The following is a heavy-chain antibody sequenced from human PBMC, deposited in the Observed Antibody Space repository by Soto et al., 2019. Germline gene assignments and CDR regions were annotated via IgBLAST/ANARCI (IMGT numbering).Heavy chain of an antibody. CDR3: AREGVHNYTEYYFEY. Sequence: GGYLRLSCAASGFTFSYYPLHWVRRAPWKGLEWVSCISGVRDYIRYADSVKGLFAISRDNAKTSLYLQMNSLTAEDTAVYYCAREGVHNYTEYYFEYWGQGTMVTVSS. D-gene: IGHD3-10*01. CDR2: ISGVRDYI. J-gene: IGHJ4*02. V-gene: IGHV3-21*06. CDR1: GFTFSYYP.